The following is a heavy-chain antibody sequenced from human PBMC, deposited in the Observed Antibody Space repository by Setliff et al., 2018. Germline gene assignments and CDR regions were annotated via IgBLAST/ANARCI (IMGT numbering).Heavy chain of an antibody. D-gene: IGHD3-22*01. Sequence: PGGSLRLSCAASGFAFRTYAMSWVRQAPGKGLEWVSDIGGGDGTTYYADSVKGRFTIPRDNSKNTLYLQMNSLRAEDTAVYYCAKLPSGYPYNWFDPWGQGTLVTVSS. CDR2: IGGGDGTT. CDR1: GFAFRTYA. CDR3: AKLPSGYPYNWFDP. V-gene: IGHV3-23*01. J-gene: IGHJ5*02.